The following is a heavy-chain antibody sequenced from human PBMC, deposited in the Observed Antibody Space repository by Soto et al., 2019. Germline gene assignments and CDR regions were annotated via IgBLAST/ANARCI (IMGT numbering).Heavy chain of an antibody. V-gene: IGHV1-3*01. CDR2: INAGNGNT. CDR1: GYTFTSYA. D-gene: IGHD2-15*01. J-gene: IGHJ6*02. Sequence: GASVKVSCKASGYTFTSYALHWVRQAPGQRLEWMGWINAGNGNTKYSQKFQGRVTITRDTSASTAYMELSSLRSEDTAVYYCARLNGYCVRGSCHGHYAMAVWGQGTTVTVSS. CDR3: ARLNGYCVRGSCHGHYAMAV.